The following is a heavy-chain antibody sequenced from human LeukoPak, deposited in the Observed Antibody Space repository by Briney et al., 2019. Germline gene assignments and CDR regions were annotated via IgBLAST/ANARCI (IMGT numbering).Heavy chain of an antibody. CDR1: GFTFSTYG. D-gene: IGHD5-12*01. Sequence: GGSLRLSCAASGFTFSTYGMHWARHAPGKGRECVTVISYDGSNKYYADSVKGRFTISRDHYKQTMYLQMDSLRAEDRAVYYCAKSGHDDFDIWGQGTMVTVSS. CDR2: ISYDGSNK. J-gene: IGHJ3*02. V-gene: IGHV3-30*18. CDR3: AKSGHDDFDI.